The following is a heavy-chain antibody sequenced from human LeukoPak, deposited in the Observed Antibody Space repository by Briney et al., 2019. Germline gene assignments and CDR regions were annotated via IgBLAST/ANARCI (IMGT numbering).Heavy chain of an antibody. CDR3: ARLRKPLGAFDI. Sequence: MSSETLSLTCTVSGGSISSSSYYWGWIRQPPGKGLEWIGSIYYSGSTYYNPSLKSRVTISVDTSKNQFSLKLSSVTAADTAVYYCARLRKPLGAFDIWGQGTMVTVSS. J-gene: IGHJ3*02. V-gene: IGHV4-39*01. D-gene: IGHD7-27*01. CDR1: GGSISSSSYY. CDR2: IYYSGST.